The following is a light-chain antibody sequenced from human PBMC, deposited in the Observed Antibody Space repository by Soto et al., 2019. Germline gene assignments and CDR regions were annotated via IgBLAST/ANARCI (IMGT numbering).Light chain of an antibody. CDR1: QSVSSNY. CDR3: QQYGKSRFI. V-gene: IGKV3-20*01. Sequence: EIVLTQSPGTLSLSPGERATLSCRASQSVSSNYLAWYQQKPGQAPRLLIYGASSRATGIPDRSSGSGSGTDFTLTISRLEPEYFAVYYCQQYGKSRFIFGPGTKVDIK. J-gene: IGKJ3*01. CDR2: GAS.